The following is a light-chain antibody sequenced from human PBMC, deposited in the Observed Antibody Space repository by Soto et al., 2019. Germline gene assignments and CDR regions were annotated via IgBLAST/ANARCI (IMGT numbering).Light chain of an antibody. V-gene: IGKV3-15*01. Sequence: EIVMTQSPATLSVSPGERATLSCRASQSVSTKLGWYQQKPGQPPSLIMYGASTRATGIPARFSGSGSGTDFTLTISRLEPEDFAVYYCQQYGSSPITFGQGTRPEIK. CDR2: GAS. J-gene: IGKJ5*01. CDR3: QQYGSSPIT. CDR1: QSVSTK.